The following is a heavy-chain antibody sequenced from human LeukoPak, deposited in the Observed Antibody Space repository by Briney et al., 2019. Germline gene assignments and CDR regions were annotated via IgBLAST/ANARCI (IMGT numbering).Heavy chain of an antibody. J-gene: IGHJ3*02. D-gene: IGHD3-22*01. V-gene: IGHV3-21*01. CDR3: ARDGPYYDSSGLGAFDI. CDR1: GFTFSSYS. CDR2: ISSSSSYI. Sequence: PGGSLRLSCAASGFTFSSYSMNWVRQAPGKGLEWVSSISSSSSYIYYADSVKGRFTISRGNAKNSLYLQMNSLGAEDTAVYYCARDGPYYDSSGLGAFDIWGQGTMVTVSS.